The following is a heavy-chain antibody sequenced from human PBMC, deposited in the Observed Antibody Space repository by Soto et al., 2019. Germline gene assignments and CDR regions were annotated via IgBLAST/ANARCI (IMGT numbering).Heavy chain of an antibody. CDR3: ARDKDLEPTVWGY. J-gene: IGHJ4*02. CDR2: IYYSGAT. CDR1: GDSMGSGGHY. Sequence: QVQLQESGPGLVKPSQTLSLTCTVSGDSMGSGGHYYNWIRLLPGKGLEWIGYIYYSGATHYNPSLMGRVSISIDTSNNQFSLRLISVTAADTALYFCARDKDLEPTVWGYWGQGTLVTVSS. D-gene: IGHD7-27*01. V-gene: IGHV4-31*03.